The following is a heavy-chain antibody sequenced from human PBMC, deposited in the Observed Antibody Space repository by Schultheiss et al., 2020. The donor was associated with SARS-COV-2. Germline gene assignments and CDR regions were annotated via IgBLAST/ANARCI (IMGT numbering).Heavy chain of an antibody. V-gene: IGHV4-34*01. CDR3: ARDPPSIAARPGYYGMDV. D-gene: IGHD6-6*01. J-gene: IGHJ6*02. CDR1: GGSFSGYY. Sequence: SETLSLTCAVYGGSFSGYYWSWIRQPPGKGLEWIGEINHSGSTNYNPSLKSRVTISVDTSKNQFSLKLSSVTAADTAVYYCARDPPSIAARPGYYGMDVWGQGTTVTVSS. CDR2: INHSGST.